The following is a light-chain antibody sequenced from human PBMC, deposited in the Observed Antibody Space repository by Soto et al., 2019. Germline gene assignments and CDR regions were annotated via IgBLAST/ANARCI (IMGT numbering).Light chain of an antibody. J-gene: IGKJ4*01. Sequence: VMEQAGATRLVTQGERATHSCRASQSVSSNLAWYQQKPGQAPRLLIYGASTRATGIPARFSGSGPRTEFTLTIGILLSEDFAGYFCHQYNLLLDIAGGTKVDIK. CDR2: GAS. CDR3: HQYNLLLD. CDR1: QSVSSN. V-gene: IGKV3-15*01.